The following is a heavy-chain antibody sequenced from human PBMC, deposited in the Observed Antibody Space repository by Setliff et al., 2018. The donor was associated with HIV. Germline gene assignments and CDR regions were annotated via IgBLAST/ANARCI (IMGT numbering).Heavy chain of an antibody. Sequence: GESLKISCAASGFTFSSYAMQWVRQAPGKGLEWVAVISSDGSNEYYADSVKGRFTISRDNSKNTLYVQMNSLRAEDTAVYYCARDQLAMVRRNGMDVWGQGTMVTV. CDR2: ISSDGSNE. CDR1: GFTFSSYA. D-gene: IGHD3-10*01. CDR3: ARDQLAMVRRNGMDV. V-gene: IGHV3-30*04. J-gene: IGHJ6*02.